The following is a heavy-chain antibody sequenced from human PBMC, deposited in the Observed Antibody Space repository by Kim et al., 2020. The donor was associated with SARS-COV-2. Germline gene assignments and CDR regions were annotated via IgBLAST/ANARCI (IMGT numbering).Heavy chain of an antibody. Sequence: ASVKVSCKASGYPFTTYGISWVRQAPGQGLEWMGWISPYNGNTNYAQNLQGRVTMTTDTSTSTAYMELRSLRSDDTAVYYCARDLRARSGGYYYWFDPWGQGTLVTVSS. CDR1: GYPFTTYG. J-gene: IGHJ5*02. CDR3: ARDLRARSGGYYYWFDP. CDR2: ISPYNGNT. D-gene: IGHD3-22*01. V-gene: IGHV1-18*01.